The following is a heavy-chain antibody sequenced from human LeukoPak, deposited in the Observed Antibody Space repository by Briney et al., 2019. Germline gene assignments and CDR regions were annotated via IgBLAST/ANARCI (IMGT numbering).Heavy chain of an antibody. CDR2: IYHSGST. CDR3: ARAPRDSSSSNYMRRFGY. CDR1: GYSISSDNY. V-gene: IGHV4-38-2*01. D-gene: IGHD3-22*01. Sequence: SETLSLTCAVSGYSISSDNYWVWIRQPPGQGLEWTGGIYHSGSTYHNPSLKSRVTMSVDTSKNQFSLKVSSVTAADTAVYYCARAPRDSSSSNYMRRFGYWGQGTLVTVSS. J-gene: IGHJ4*02.